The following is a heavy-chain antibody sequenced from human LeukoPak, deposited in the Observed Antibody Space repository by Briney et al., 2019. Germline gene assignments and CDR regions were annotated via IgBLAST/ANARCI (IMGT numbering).Heavy chain of an antibody. CDR1: GFTFSSYW. CDR2: INSDGSST. CDR3: ARYYGGSGFDY. D-gene: IGHD4-23*01. Sequence: GGSLRLSCAASGFTFSSYWMHWVRQAPGKGLVWVSRINSDGSSTSYADSVKGRFTISRDNSKNTLYLQMNSLRAEDTAVYYCARYYGGSGFDYWGQGTLVTVSS. V-gene: IGHV3-74*01. J-gene: IGHJ4*02.